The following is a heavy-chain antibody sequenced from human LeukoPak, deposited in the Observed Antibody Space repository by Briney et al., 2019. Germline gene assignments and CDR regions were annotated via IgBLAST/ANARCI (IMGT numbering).Heavy chain of an antibody. CDR1: GGSISSSSYY. D-gene: IGHD5-18*01. CDR2: IYYSGST. CDR3: VIAPTSYGYVAGIDY. V-gene: IGHV4-39*01. J-gene: IGHJ4*02. Sequence: PSETLSLTCTVSGGSISSSSYYWGWIRQPPGKGLEWIGSIYYSGSTYYNPSLKSRVTISVDTSKNQFSLKLSSVTAADTAVYYCVIAPTSYGYVAGIDYWGQGTLVTVSS.